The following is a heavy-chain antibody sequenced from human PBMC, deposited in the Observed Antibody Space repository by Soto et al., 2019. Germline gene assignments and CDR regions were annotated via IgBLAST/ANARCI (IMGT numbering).Heavy chain of an antibody. D-gene: IGHD1-7*01. J-gene: IGHJ6*03. CDR2: TYYRSRWYN. CDR1: GDSVSSNSAA. CDR3: VGNTAPQGYYMDV. V-gene: IGHV6-1*01. Sequence: PSQTLSLTCALSGDSVSSNSAAWNWIRQSPSRGLEWLGRTYYRSRWYNDYAVSVRSRITVNAGTSKNQFSLHLNSVTPEDTAVYYCVGNTAPQGYYMDVWDEGTTVTVSS.